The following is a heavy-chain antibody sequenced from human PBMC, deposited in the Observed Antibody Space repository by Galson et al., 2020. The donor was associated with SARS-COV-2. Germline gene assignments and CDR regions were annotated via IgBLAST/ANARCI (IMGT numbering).Heavy chain of an antibody. D-gene: IGHD3-10*01. Sequence: SQTLSLTCAVYGGSFSGYYWTWIRQPPGKGLEWIGEINHRGRYNCNPSLKSRVTMSVDTSKNQFSLKLSSVTAADTGVYYGAKSNELVWFGQLLLSNYYDGMDVWGQWSTVTVSS. CDR2: INHRGRY. J-gene: IGHJ6*02. CDR3: AKSNELVWFGQLLLSNYYDGMDV. CDR1: GGSFSGYY. V-gene: IGHV4-34*01.